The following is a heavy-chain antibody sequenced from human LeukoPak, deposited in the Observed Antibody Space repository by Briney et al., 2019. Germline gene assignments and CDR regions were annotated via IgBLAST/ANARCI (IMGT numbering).Heavy chain of an antibody. CDR3: ARSYGDYALGAFDI. CDR2: ISSSSSYI. V-gene: IGHV3-21*01. CDR1: GFTFSSYS. Sequence: TSGGSLRLSCAASGFTFSSYSMNWVRQAPGKGLEWVSSISSSSSYIYYADSVKGRFTISRDNAKNSLYLQMNSLRAEDTAVYYCARSYGDYALGAFDIWGQGTMVTVSS. D-gene: IGHD4-17*01. J-gene: IGHJ3*02.